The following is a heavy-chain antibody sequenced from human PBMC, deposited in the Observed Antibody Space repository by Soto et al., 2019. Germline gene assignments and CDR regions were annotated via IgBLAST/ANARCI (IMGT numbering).Heavy chain of an antibody. Sequence: SQMHPLTYTVCWGYIRSYYCSWIRQPPGKGLEWIGYIYYSGSTNYNPSLKSRVTISVDTSKNQFSLKLSSVTAADTAVYYCARAAHYSSPFRWFDPWGQGTLVTVS. CDR1: WGYIRSYY. J-gene: IGHJ5*02. V-gene: IGHV4-59*12. D-gene: IGHD6-13*01. CDR3: ARAAHYSSPFRWFDP. CDR2: IYYSGST.